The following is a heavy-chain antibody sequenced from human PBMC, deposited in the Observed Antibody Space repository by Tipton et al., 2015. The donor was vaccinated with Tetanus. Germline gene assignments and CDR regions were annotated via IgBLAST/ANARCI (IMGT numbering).Heavy chain of an antibody. Sequence: TLSLTCTVSGGSINNGAYTWSWIRQSPGKGLEWIGYIFHTGGTYYNPSLKSRVTISVDGPKNQFSLNLKSVTAADTAVYYCARSRGSGGFLWFDSWGQGTLVSVSS. V-gene: IGHV4-30-2*06. CDR1: GGSINNGAYT. CDR2: IFHTGGT. J-gene: IGHJ5*01. D-gene: IGHD3-10*01. CDR3: ARSRGSGGFLWFDS.